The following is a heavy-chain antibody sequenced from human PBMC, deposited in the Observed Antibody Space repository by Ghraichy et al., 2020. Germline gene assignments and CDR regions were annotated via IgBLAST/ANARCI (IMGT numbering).Heavy chain of an antibody. D-gene: IGHD2-21*02. CDR1: GFTFSSYA. Sequence: LSLTCAASGFTFSSYAMSWVRQAPGKGLEWVSAISASGGSTYYADSVKGRFTISRDNSKNTLSLQMSSLRAEDTAVYYCTKGGLPPIFDYWGQGTLVTVSS. J-gene: IGHJ4*02. CDR3: TKGGLPPIFDY. V-gene: IGHV3-23*01. CDR2: ISASGGST.